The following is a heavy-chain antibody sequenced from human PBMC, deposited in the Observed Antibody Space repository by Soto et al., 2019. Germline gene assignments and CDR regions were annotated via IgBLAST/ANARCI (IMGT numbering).Heavy chain of an antibody. D-gene: IGHD3-22*01. V-gene: IGHV4-31*03. CDR3: ARDRPPYYYDSSGRDAFDI. Sequence: QVQLQESGPGLVKPSQTLSLTCTVSGGSISSGGYYWSWIRQHPGKGLEWIGYIYYSGSTYYNPSLKSRVTISVDTSKNQFSLKLSSVTAADTAVYYCARDRPPYYYDSSGRDAFDIWGQGTMVTVSS. J-gene: IGHJ3*02. CDR1: GGSISSGGYY. CDR2: IYYSGST.